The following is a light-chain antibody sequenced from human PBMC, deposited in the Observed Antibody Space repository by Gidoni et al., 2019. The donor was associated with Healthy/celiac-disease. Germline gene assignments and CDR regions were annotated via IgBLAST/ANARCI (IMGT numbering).Light chain of an antibody. CDR1: ALPKQY. CDR3: QSTDSSGTINVV. J-gene: IGLJ2*01. V-gene: IGLV3-25*03. CDR2: KDS. Sequence: SYELTQPPAVSVSTGQTARITCSGDALPKQYAYWYQQKPGQAPVLVIFKDSERPSGIPERFSGSSSGTTVTLTISGVQAEDEADYYCQSTDSSGTINVVFGGGTKLTVL.